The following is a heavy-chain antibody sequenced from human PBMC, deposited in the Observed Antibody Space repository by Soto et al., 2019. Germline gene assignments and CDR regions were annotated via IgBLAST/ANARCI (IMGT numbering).Heavy chain of an antibody. J-gene: IGHJ6*02. D-gene: IGHD5-18*01. V-gene: IGHV3-30*18. CDR3: AKDRGWIQHQITRGVYYYYGMDV. Sequence: PGGSLRLSCAASGFTFSSYGMHWVRQAPGKGLEWVAVISYDGSNKYYADSVKGRFTISRDNSKNTLYLQMNSLRAEDTAVYYCAKDRGWIQHQITRGVYYYYGMDVWGQGTTVTVSS. CDR1: GFTFSSYG. CDR2: ISYDGSNK.